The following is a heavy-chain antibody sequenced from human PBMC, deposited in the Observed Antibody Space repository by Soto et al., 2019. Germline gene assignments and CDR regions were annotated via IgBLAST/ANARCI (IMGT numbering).Heavy chain of an antibody. CDR3: ARQGYCSGGSCYLSPNWFDP. V-gene: IGHV1-46*01. D-gene: IGHD2-15*01. CDR2: INPSGGST. Sequence: ASVKVSCKASGYTFTSYYMHWVRQSPGQGLERMGIINPSGGSTSYAQKFQGRVTMTRDTSTSTVYMELSSLRSEDTAVYYCARQGYCSGGSCYLSPNWFDPWGQGTLVTVSS. J-gene: IGHJ5*02. CDR1: GYTFTSYY.